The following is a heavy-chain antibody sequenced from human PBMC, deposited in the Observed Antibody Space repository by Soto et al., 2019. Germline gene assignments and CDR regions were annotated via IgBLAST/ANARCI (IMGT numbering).Heavy chain of an antibody. CDR3: ARVGGTGGYTYGLDY. CDR2: IIPVFGTG. V-gene: IGHV1-69*06. CDR1: GGTFSSYA. J-gene: IGHJ4*02. Sequence: QVQLVQSGAEVKKPGSSVKVSCKASGGTFSSYAISWVRQAPGQGLEWMGGIIPVFGTGIYAQKFQGRVTITADKSTNTDYMELSSLRSEETAVYFCARVGGTGGYTYGLDYWGQGTLVTVSS. D-gene: IGHD5-18*01.